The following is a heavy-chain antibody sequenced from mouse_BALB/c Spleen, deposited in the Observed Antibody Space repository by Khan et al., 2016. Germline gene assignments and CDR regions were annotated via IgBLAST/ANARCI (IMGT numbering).Heavy chain of an antibody. V-gene: IGHV3-6*02. Sequence: EVQLQESGPGLVKPSQSLSLTCSVAGYSITSGYYWNWIRQFPGNKLEWMGYISYDGSNNYNPSLKNRISITRDTSKNQFFLKLNSVTTEDTATYYWVRREYGNYVHYFDYWGQGTTLTVSS. CDR1: GYSITSGYY. CDR3: VRREYGNYVHYFDY. CDR2: ISYDGSN. J-gene: IGHJ2*01. D-gene: IGHD2-10*02.